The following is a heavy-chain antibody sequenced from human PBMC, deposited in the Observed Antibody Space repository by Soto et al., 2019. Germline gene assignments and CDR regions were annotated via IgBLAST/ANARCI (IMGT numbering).Heavy chain of an antibody. CDR3: ARDLRAGRAVYYYGMDV. V-gene: IGHV1-18*01. CDR1: GYTFTSYG. Sequence: VASVKVSCKASGYTFTSYGISWVRQTPGQGLEWMGWISAYNGNTNYAQKLQGRVTMTTDTSTSTAYMELRSLRSDDTAVYYCARDLRAGRAVYYYGMDVWGQGTTVTVSS. CDR2: ISAYNGNT. J-gene: IGHJ6*02.